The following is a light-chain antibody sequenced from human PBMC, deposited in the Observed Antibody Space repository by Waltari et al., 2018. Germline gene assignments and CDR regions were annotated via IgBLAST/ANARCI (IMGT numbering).Light chain of an antibody. Sequence: QSALTQPRSVSGSPGQSVTISCTGTSSDVGANNFVSWYQHHPDNAPKPIIYDINKRPSGVPDRFSGSKSGNTASLTISGLQAEDEADYYCCSCVGRNIYWVFGGGTKLTVL. V-gene: IGLV2-11*01. CDR3: CSCVGRNIYWV. J-gene: IGLJ3*02. CDR1: SSDVGANNF. CDR2: DIN.